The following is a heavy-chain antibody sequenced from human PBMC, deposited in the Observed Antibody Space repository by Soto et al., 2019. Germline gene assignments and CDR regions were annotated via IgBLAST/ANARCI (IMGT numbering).Heavy chain of an antibody. D-gene: IGHD3-10*01. CDR1: GFTFDDYG. J-gene: IGHJ3*02. CDR3: ERVLSITEVIWFGTPGGAFDI. Sequence: GGSLRLSCAASGFTFDDYGMSWVRQAPGKGLEWVSGINWNGGSTGYADSVKGRFTISRDNAKNSLYLQMNSLRAEDTALYHCERVLSITEVIWFGTPGGAFDIWGKGTM. CDR2: INWNGGST. V-gene: IGHV3-20*01.